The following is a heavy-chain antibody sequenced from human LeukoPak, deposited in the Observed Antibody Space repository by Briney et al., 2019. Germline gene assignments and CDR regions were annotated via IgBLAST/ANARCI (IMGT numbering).Heavy chain of an antibody. CDR3: AKGQNYYDTSGYLTVDH. CDR1: GFTFSSYA. J-gene: IGHJ4*02. CDR2: ISGSGGST. D-gene: IGHD3-22*01. V-gene: IGHV3-23*01. Sequence: PGGSLRLSCAASGFTFSSYAMTWVRQAPGKGLEWVSVISGSGGSTCYADSVKGRFTISRDNSKNTLYLQMNSLRAEDTAVYYCAKGQNYYDTSGYLTVDHWGQGTLVTVSS.